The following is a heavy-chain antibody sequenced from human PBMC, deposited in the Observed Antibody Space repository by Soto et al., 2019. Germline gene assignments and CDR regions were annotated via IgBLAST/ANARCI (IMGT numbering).Heavy chain of an antibody. Sequence: ASVKVSCKASGYTFTSYGISWVRQAPGQGLEWMGWISAYNGNTNYAQKLQGRVTMTTDTSTSTAYMELRSLRSDDTAVYYCARAIKPLVRGVIITSDNWFDPWGQGTLVTVSS. CDR2: ISAYNGNT. CDR3: ARAIKPLVRGVIITSDNWFDP. J-gene: IGHJ5*02. CDR1: GYTFTSYG. D-gene: IGHD3-10*01. V-gene: IGHV1-18*01.